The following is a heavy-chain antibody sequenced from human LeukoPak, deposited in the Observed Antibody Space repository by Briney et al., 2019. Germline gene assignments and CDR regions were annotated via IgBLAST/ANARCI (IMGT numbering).Heavy chain of an antibody. CDR2: ISSSSSTI. Sequence: GGSLRLSCAASGFTFSSYAMSWVRQAPGKGLEWVSYISSSSSTIYYADSVKGRFTISRDNAKNSLYLQMNSLRAEDTAVYYCARDSEGYCSSTSCYGAFDIWGQGTMVTVSS. CDR1: GFTFSSYA. J-gene: IGHJ3*02. V-gene: IGHV3-48*04. CDR3: ARDSEGYCSSTSCYGAFDI. D-gene: IGHD2-2*01.